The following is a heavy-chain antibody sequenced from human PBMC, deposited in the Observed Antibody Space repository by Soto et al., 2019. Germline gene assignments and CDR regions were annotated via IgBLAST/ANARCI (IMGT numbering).Heavy chain of an antibody. CDR3: ARLESVTRSLGYFDY. CDR2: IYYSGST. V-gene: IGHV4-31*03. CDR1: GGSIRRSDYY. Sequence: QLQLQESGPGRVKPSQTLSLTCTVSGGSIRRSDYYWSWVRQLPGRGLEWIAYIYYSGSTFYNPSLMSRLAISVDTSRNQFSLSLTSVTAADTAVYYCARLESVTRSLGYFDYWGQGIRVTVTS. D-gene: IGHD7-27*01. J-gene: IGHJ4*02.